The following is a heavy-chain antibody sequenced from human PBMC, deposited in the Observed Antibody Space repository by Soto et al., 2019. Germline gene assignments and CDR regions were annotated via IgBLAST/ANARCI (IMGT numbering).Heavy chain of an antibody. J-gene: IGHJ6*02. D-gene: IGHD6-25*01. CDR2: IYYVGDT. CDR1: GGSIYTGDYY. Sequence: PSETLSLTCTVSGGSIYTGDYYWSWIRQPPGKGLERIGSIYYVGDTEYNPSLKSRLAMSVDTSKNQFSLRLTSVTAADTAVYYXARDPPVETGYFTGLDVWGQGTTVTVSS. CDR3: ARDPPVETGYFTGLDV. V-gene: IGHV4-30-4*01.